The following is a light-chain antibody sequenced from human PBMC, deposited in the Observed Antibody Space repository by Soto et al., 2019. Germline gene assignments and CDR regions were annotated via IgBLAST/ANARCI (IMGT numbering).Light chain of an antibody. CDR2: EVN. CDR1: SSDVGNYKY. CDR3: NGSTGYNTYV. J-gene: IGLJ1*01. Sequence: QSVLTQPASVSGSPGQSITISCTGTSSDVGNYKYVSWYQQHPGEAPKLMIYEVNKRPSGSPTRFSGSRSGKTASLTISGLQAEDEADYYCNGSTGYNTYVFGNGNKVNVL. V-gene: IGLV2-14*01.